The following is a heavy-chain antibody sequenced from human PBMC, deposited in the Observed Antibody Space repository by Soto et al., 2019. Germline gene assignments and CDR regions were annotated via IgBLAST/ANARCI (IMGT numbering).Heavy chain of an antibody. CDR1: GYTFTSYY. Sequence: ASVKVSCKASGYTFTSYYMHWVRQAPGQGLEWMGIINPSGGSTSYAQKFQGRVTMTRDTSTSTVYMELSSLRSEDTAVYYCARVAFTIFGVVPFDPWGQGTLVTVS. CDR3: ARVAFTIFGVVPFDP. D-gene: IGHD3-3*01. J-gene: IGHJ5*02. V-gene: IGHV1-46*03. CDR2: INPSGGST.